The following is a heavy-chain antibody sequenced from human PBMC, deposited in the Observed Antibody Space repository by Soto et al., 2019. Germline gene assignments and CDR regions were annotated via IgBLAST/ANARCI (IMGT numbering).Heavy chain of an antibody. J-gene: IGHJ4*02. CDR1: GGSISNYY. CDR2: IYYTGST. CDR3: ARGRGGYYYFDY. V-gene: IGHV4-59*01. Sequence: SETLSLTCTVSGGSISNYYWIWIRQPPGKGLEWIGYIYYTGSTDYNPSLKSRITISADTSKNQFSLHLSSVTAADTAVYYCARGRGGYYYFDYWGQGTLVTVSS. D-gene: IGHD5-18*01.